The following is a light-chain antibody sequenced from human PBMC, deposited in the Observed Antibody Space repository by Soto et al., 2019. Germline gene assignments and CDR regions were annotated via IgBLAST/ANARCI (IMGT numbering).Light chain of an antibody. CDR3: QQYNSYSQT. CDR2: KAS. Sequence: DIQMTQSPSTLSASVGDRFTITCRASQSISSWFAWYQQKPGKAPKLLIYKASSLESGVPSRFSGSGSGTEFTLTISSLQPDDFATYYCQQYNSYSQTFGQGTKVEIK. CDR1: QSISSW. J-gene: IGKJ1*01. V-gene: IGKV1-5*03.